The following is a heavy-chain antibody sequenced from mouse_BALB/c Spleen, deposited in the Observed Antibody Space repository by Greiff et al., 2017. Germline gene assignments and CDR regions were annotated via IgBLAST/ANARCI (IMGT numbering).Heavy chain of an antibody. D-gene: IGHD2-1*01. CDR2: INPSTGYT. CDR1: GYTFTSYW. V-gene: IGHV1-7*01. CDR3: ARAYVNYGRPFAY. Sequence: QVQLQQSGAELAKPGASVKMSCKASGYTFTSYWMHWVKQRPGQGLEWIGYINPSTGYTEYNQKFKDKATLTADKSSSTAYMQLSSLTSEDSAVYYCARAYVNYGRPFAYWGQGTLVTVSA. J-gene: IGHJ3*01.